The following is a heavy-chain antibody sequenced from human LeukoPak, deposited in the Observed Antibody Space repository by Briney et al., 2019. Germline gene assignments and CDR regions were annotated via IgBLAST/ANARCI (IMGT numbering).Heavy chain of an antibody. V-gene: IGHV3-23*01. Sequence: GGSLRLSCAASGFTFSSYGMSWVRQAPGKGLEWVSAISGSGGSTYYADSVKGRFTISRDNSKNTLYLQMNNLRAEDTAVYYCAKGGAYYDILTGYSRPMDVWGKGTTVTISS. CDR3: AKGGAYYDILTGYSRPMDV. CDR2: ISGSGGST. D-gene: IGHD3-9*01. J-gene: IGHJ6*03. CDR1: GFTFSSYG.